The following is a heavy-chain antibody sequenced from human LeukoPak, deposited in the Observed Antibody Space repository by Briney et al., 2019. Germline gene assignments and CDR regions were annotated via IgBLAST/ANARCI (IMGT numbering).Heavy chain of an antibody. D-gene: IGHD2-15*01. Sequence: ASVKVSCKASGYTFTGYYMHWVRQAPGQGLEWMGWIRPDSGGTNYAQKFQGRVTMTRDTSISTAYMELSRLTSDDTAVYYCARGVVAASFYYYMDVWDKGTTVTISS. J-gene: IGHJ6*03. CDR3: ARGVVAASFYYYMDV. CDR2: IRPDSGGT. V-gene: IGHV1-2*02. CDR1: GYTFTGYY.